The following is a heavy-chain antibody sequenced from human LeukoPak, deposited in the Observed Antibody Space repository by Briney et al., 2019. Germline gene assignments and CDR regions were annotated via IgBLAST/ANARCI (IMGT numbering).Heavy chain of an antibody. CDR2: ISAYNGNT. Sequence: GASVKVSCKASGYTFNSYNINWVRQAPGQGLEWMGWISAYNGNTKYADNFQGRVTMTTDTSTSTGYMELRSLRSDDTALYYCARSLYCSDGSCRGDVWGRGATVTVSS. CDR1: GYTFNSYN. CDR3: ARSLYCSDGSCRGDV. J-gene: IGHJ6*02. V-gene: IGHV1-18*01. D-gene: IGHD2-15*01.